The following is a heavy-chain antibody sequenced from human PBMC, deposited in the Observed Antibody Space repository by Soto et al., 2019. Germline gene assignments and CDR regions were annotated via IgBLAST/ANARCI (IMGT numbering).Heavy chain of an antibody. Sequence: PGGSLRLSCAASGFTFSSYGMHWVRQAPGKGLEWVAVIWYDGSNKYYADSVKGRFTISRDNSKNTLYLQMNSLRAEDTAVYYCARMARRSSLRFLEWFPISGLYGMDVWGQGTTVTVSS. V-gene: IGHV3-33*01. CDR2: IWYDGSNK. CDR3: ARMARRSSLRFLEWFPISGLYGMDV. CDR1: GFTFSSYG. J-gene: IGHJ6*02. D-gene: IGHD3-3*01.